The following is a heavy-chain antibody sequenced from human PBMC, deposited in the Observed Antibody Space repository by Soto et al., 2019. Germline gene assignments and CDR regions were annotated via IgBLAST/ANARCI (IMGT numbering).Heavy chain of an antibody. CDR2: ISDNGKTI. Sequence: GGSLRLSCAASGFIFSDYYMSWIRQVPGKGLEFISYISDNGKTIYYADSVKGRFTISRDNTKNSLYLQMNSLRAEDTAVYYCVRDMVIMVHCGQGALVTVSS. CDR3: VRDMVIMVH. J-gene: IGHJ1*01. V-gene: IGHV3-11*01. D-gene: IGHD2-21*01. CDR1: GFIFSDYY.